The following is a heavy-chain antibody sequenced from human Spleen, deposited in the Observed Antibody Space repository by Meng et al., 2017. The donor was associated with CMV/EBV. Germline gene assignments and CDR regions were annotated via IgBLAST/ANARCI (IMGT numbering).Heavy chain of an antibody. V-gene: IGHV3-48*04. CDR1: GFTFSSRS. Sequence: GGSLRLSCAASGFTFSSRSMNWVRQSPGRGLEWISYIGSGGVTTFYANSVRDRFTISRDNAKNSLYLQMNSLRAGDTAVYYCARAYCSSATCYHYYGVDVWGQGTTVTVS. J-gene: IGHJ6*02. CDR3: ARAYCSSATCYHYYGVDV. D-gene: IGHD2-2*01. CDR2: IGSGGVTT.